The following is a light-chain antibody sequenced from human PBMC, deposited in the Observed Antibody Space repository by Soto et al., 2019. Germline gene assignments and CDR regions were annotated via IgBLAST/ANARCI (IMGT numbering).Light chain of an antibody. CDR3: QQRSNWPLT. Sequence: EIVLAQSPATLSLSPWEIATLSCRASQSVSTYLAWFQHKPGQAPRLLIDDASTRATGIPARFSGSGSGTDFTLTIRSLEPEYSAVYYCQQRSNWPLTFGGGTKVEIK. CDR1: QSVSTY. J-gene: IGKJ4*01. CDR2: DAS. V-gene: IGKV3-11*01.